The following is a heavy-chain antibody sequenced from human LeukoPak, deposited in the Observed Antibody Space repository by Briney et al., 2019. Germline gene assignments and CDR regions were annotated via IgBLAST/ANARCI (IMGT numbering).Heavy chain of an antibody. CDR3: AKVKEGDADRTGYMDV. Sequence: GGSLRLSCAASGFTFSNYAMSWVRQAPGKGLEWVSAISGSGGSTYYADSVKGRFTISRDNSKNTLYLQMNSLRAEDTAVYYCAKVKEGDADRTGYMDVWGKGTTVTVSS. V-gene: IGHV3-23*01. D-gene: IGHD3-16*01. CDR1: GFTFSNYA. J-gene: IGHJ6*03. CDR2: ISGSGGST.